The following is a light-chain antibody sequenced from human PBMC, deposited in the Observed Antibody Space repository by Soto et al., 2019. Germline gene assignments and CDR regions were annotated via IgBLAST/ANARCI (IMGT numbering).Light chain of an antibody. CDR1: AGAVTSGQY. CDR2: DTD. CDR3: SLSYTGGRI. J-gene: IGLJ2*01. Sequence: QAVVTQEPSVTVSPGGTVTLTCGSSAGAVTSGQYPYWFQQKPGQAPRTLIHDTDNKHSWTPARFSGSLLGVKAALTLSGAQPEDEAEYYCSLSYTGGRIFGGGTKVTVL. V-gene: IGLV7-46*01.